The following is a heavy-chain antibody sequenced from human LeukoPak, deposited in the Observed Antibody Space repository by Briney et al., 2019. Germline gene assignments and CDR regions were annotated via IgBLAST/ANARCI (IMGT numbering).Heavy chain of an antibody. V-gene: IGHV1-8*01. CDR2: MNPNSGDT. CDR3: ARGVPRYCRSPVRATADICGVY. D-gene: IGHD2-2*01. Sequence: GASVKVSCKASGYTFTSYDINWVRQATGQGLEWMGWMNPNSGDTGYAQKFQGRVTMTRDTSIGTAYMELSSLRSEDTAVYYCARGVPRYCRSPVRATADICGVYWGQGTLVTVSS. CDR1: GYTFTSYD. J-gene: IGHJ4*02.